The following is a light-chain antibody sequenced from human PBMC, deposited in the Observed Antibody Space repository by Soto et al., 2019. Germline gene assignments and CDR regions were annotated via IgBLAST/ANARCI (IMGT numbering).Light chain of an antibody. CDR3: QQYGSSLFT. CDR1: QSVSSNS. Sequence: EIALTQSPGTLSLSPGERATLSCRASQSVSSNSLAWYQQKPGQAPRLLIYGASIRAIGIPDRFSGSGSGTNFTLTINRLEPEDFAVYYCQQYGSSLFTFGPGTKVDI. CDR2: GAS. J-gene: IGKJ3*01. V-gene: IGKV3-20*01.